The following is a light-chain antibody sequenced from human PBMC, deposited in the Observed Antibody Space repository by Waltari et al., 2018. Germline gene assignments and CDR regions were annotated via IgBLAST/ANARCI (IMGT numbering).Light chain of an antibody. CDR2: VVS. V-gene: IGLV2-14*01. CDR1: ISDIGAYHL. J-gene: IGLJ3*02. CDR3: SSYTDSRTWV. Sequence: QSALTQPASVSGSPGQSITISCTGTISDIGAYHLVSWYKQHPGEAPKLIIFVVSDRPSGVSNRFSGSKSGNRASLTISGLQAEDEADYYCSSYTDSRTWVFGGGTRLTVL.